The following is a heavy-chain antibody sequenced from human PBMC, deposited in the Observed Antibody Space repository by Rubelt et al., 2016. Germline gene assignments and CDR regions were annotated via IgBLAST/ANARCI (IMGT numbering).Heavy chain of an antibody. J-gene: IGHJ3*02. CDR2: ISHGGIT. V-gene: IGHV4-34*01. CDR3: ATGTIFGVVKDACDI. D-gene: IGHD3-3*01. CDR1: GGSFSAYY. Sequence: QVQLQQWGAGLLKPSETLSLTCAFYGGSFSAYYWAWIRQPPGTGLEWIGEISHGGITNYKPSLKRRVTLSLDTSKNQFSLRLSSVTAADTAVYYCATGTIFGVVKDACDIWGQGTMVTVSA.